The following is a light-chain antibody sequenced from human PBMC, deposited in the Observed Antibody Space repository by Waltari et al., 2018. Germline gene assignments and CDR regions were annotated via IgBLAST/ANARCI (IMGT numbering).Light chain of an antibody. CDR1: NYNFGHNF. Sequence: QSVLSQPPSASGTPGQRVTISCSGSNYNFGHNFVYWYPQLPGTAPKLLIYRNNPRPPGVPDRFSGSKSGTSASLAISGLRSEDEADYYCASWDGSLGGVIFGGGTKLTVL. CDR3: ASWDGSLGGVI. CDR2: RNN. V-gene: IGLV1-47*01. J-gene: IGLJ2*01.